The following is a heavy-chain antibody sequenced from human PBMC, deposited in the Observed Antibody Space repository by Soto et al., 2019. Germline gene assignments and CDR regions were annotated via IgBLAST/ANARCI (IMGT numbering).Heavy chain of an antibody. CDR3: ARDVTVVVPAAIPGYYGMDV. D-gene: IGHD2-2*02. Sequence: GSLRLSCAASGFTFSDYYMSWIRQAPGKGLEWVSYISSSGSTIYYADSVKGRFTISRDNAKNSLYLQMNSLRAEDTAVYYCARDVTVVVPAAIPGYYGMDVWGQGTTVTVSS. CDR2: ISSSGSTI. CDR1: GFTFSDYY. V-gene: IGHV3-11*01. J-gene: IGHJ6*02.